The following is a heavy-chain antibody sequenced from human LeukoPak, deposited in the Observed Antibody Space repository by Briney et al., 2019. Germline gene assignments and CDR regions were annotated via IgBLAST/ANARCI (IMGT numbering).Heavy chain of an antibody. J-gene: IGHJ4*02. CDR1: GFTFSSYW. CDR3: ATSMIARYYFDY. D-gene: IGHD3-22*01. Sequence: GGSLRLSCAASGFTFSSYWMTWVRQAPGKGLEWVANIKQDGSEKCFVDSVKGRFTISRDNAKNSLYLQMNSLRAEDTAVCYCATSMIARYYFDYWGQGTLVTVSS. V-gene: IGHV3-7*01. CDR2: IKQDGSEK.